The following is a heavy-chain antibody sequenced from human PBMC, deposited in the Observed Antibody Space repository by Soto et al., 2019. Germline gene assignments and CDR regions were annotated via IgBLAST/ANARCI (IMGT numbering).Heavy chain of an antibody. CDR3: ARGIRITGANGFNDYGLDV. J-gene: IGHJ6*02. CDR2: ITPIFGTP. V-gene: IGHV1-69*06. D-gene: IGHD1-20*01. Sequence: QVPLVQSGAEVKKPGSSVEVSCKAVGGTFSSYAISWVRQAPGQGLEWMGGITPIFGTPNYAQKFQGRITVSADRSTSTVYMELSSLRSEDTAIYYCARGIRITGANGFNDYGLDVWGQGTTVTVSS. CDR1: GGTFSSYA.